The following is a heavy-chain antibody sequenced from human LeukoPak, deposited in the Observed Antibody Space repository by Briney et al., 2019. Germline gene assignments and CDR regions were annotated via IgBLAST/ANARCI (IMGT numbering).Heavy chain of an antibody. CDR1: GYTFSSYY. J-gene: IGHJ3*02. CDR2: IHPSGGST. CDR3: ARVRFSSGWYIAFDM. V-gene: IGHV1-46*01. Sequence: ASVKVSRKASGYTFSSYYVQWVRQAPGQGLEWMGIIHPSGGSTTYAQKFQGRVTMTRDTSTSTVYMELSSLRSEDTAVYYCARVRFSSGWYIAFDMWGQGTMVTVSS. D-gene: IGHD6-19*01.